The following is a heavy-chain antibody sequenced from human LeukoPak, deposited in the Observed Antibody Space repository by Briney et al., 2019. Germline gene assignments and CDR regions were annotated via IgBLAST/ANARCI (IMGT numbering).Heavy chain of an antibody. Sequence: SETLSLTCTVSGGSISSYYWSWIRQPPGKGLEWIGYIYYSGSTNYNPSLKSRVTISVDTSKNQFSLKLSSVTAADTAVYYCARGHRPYYDILTGYQYYYSMDVWGKGTTVTVSS. CDR3: ARGHRPYYDILTGYQYYYSMDV. V-gene: IGHV4-59*01. CDR2: IYYSGST. J-gene: IGHJ6*04. D-gene: IGHD3-9*01. CDR1: GGSISSYY.